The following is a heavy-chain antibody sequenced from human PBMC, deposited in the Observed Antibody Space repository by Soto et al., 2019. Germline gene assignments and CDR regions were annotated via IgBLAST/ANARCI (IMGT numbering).Heavy chain of an antibody. D-gene: IGHD1-1*01. V-gene: IGHV1-18*01. CDR3: ARDGNWRLDY. Sequence: ASVKVSCKASGYTFTSYGISWVRQAPGQGPEWMGWISAYNGNTNYAQKLQGRVTMTTDTSKNQFSLHLTSMTAEDTAVYYCARDGNWRLDYWGQGALVTVSS. CDR2: ISAYNGNT. J-gene: IGHJ4*02. CDR1: GYTFTSYG.